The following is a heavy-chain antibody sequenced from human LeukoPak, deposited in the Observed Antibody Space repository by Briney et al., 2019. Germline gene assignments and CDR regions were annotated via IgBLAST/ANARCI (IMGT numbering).Heavy chain of an antibody. D-gene: IGHD3-9*01. CDR2: INPNSGGT. J-gene: IGHJ4*02. CDR1: GYTFTGYY. Sequence: GASVKVSCKASGYTFTGYYMHWVRQAPGQGLEWMGWINPNSGGTNYAQKFQARVTMTRDTSISTAYMELSRLRSDDTAVYYCAGSPHILTGENFDYWGQGTLVTVSS. CDR3: AGSPHILTGENFDY. V-gene: IGHV1-2*02.